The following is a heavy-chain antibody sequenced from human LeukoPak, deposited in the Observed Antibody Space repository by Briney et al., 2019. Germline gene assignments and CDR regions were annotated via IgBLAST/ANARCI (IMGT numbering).Heavy chain of an antibody. J-gene: IGHJ4*02. CDR3: AKRMYGWYQIDY. V-gene: IGHV3-23*01. D-gene: IGHD6-19*01. CDR2: ITGPGEGT. CDR1: GFTFSGSA. Sequence: GGSLRLSCAASGFTFSGSAMTWVRQAPGKGLEWVSAITGPGEGTWYADSVQGRFTTSRDNSKNTLYLQMNSLRAEDTAVYFCAKRMYGWYQIDYWGQGTLVTVSS.